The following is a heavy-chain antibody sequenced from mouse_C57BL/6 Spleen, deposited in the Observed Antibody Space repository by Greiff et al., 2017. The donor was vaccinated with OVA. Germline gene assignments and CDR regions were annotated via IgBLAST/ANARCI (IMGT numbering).Heavy chain of an antibody. J-gene: IGHJ1*03. CDR1: GFTFTDYY. Sequence: EVKLVESGGGLVQPGGSLSLSCAASGFTFTDYYMSWVRQPPGKALEWLGFIRNKANGYTTEYSASVKGRFTISRDNSQSILYLQMNALRAEDSATYYCASFDWYFDVWGTGTTVTVSS. V-gene: IGHV7-3*01. CDR3: ASFDWYFDV. CDR2: IRNKANGYTT.